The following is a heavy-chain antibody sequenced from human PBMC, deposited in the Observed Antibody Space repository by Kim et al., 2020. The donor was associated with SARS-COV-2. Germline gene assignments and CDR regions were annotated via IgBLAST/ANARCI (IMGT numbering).Heavy chain of an antibody. CDR2: ISYDGSNK. CDR1: GFTFSRYG. J-gene: IGHJ6*01. D-gene: IGHD6-19*01. Sequence: GGSLRLSCAASGFTFSRYGMHWVRQAPGKGLEWVAVISYDGSNKNYEDSVKGRFTISRDKSKNTEHLQMNGLSAEDTAVYYCAKDRNTGYSRGWTYYY. CDR3: AKDRNTGYSRGWTYYY. V-gene: IGHV3-30*18.